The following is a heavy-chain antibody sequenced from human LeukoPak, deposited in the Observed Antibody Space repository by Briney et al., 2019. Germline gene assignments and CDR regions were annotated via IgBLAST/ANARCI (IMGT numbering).Heavy chain of an antibody. CDR3: ARDLVVPAATDAFDI. V-gene: IGHV3-21*01. Sequence: GGSLRLSCAASGFTFNSYSMNWVRQAPGKGLEWVSSISSSSSYIYYADSVKGRFTISRDNAKNSLYLQMKSLRVEDTAVYYCARDLVVPAATDAFDIWGQGTMVTVSS. J-gene: IGHJ3*02. CDR2: ISSSSSYI. D-gene: IGHD2-2*01. CDR1: GFTFNSYS.